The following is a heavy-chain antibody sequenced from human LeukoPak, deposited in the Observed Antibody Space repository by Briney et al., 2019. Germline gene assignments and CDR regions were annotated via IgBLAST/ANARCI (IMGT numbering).Heavy chain of an antibody. CDR3: ARHMFDSTSPYDY. V-gene: IGHV5-51*01. CDR2: IYPGDSDT. CDR1: GYSFTSYW. D-gene: IGHD6-6*01. J-gene: IGHJ4*02. Sequence: GASVKVSCKGSGYSFTSYWIAWVRQMPGKGLEWMGIIYPGDSDTRYSPSFQGQVTFSVDKSMGTAYLHWDTLKASDTAFYYCARHMFDSTSPYDYWGQGTLVTVST.